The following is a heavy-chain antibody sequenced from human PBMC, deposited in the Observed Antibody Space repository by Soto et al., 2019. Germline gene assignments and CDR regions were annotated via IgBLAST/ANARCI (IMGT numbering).Heavy chain of an antibody. CDR1: GYTFTSYG. V-gene: IGHV1-18*01. Sequence: ASVKVSGKASGYTFTSYGISWVRQAPGQGLEWMGWISAYNGNTNYAQKLQGRVTMTTDTSTSTAYMELRSLRSDDTAVYYCARELPGCSSTSCYTVHYYYYGMDVWGQGTTVTVSS. J-gene: IGHJ6*02. CDR3: ARELPGCSSTSCYTVHYYYYGMDV. D-gene: IGHD2-2*02. CDR2: ISAYNGNT.